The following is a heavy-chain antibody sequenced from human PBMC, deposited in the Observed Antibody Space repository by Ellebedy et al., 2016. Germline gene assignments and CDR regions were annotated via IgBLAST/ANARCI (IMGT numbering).Heavy chain of an antibody. CDR3: ARGIAAVWGNAFDI. J-gene: IGHJ3*02. Sequence: SETLSLTXTVSGGSISSGSYYWSWIRQPAGKGLEWIGRIYTSGSTNYNPSLKSRVTMSVDTSKNQFSLKLSSVTAADTAVYYCARGIAAVWGNAFDIWGQGTMVTVSS. D-gene: IGHD6-13*01. CDR1: GGSISSGSYY. CDR2: IYTSGST. V-gene: IGHV4-61*02.